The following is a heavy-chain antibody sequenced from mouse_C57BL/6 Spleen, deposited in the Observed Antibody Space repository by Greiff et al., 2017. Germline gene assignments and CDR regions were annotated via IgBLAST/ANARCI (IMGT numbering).Heavy chain of an antibody. CDR1: GFSLTSYG. J-gene: IGHJ3*01. CDR3: ARGVYGYDGFAY. CDR2: LWSGGST. D-gene: IGHD2-2*01. Sequence: VQLQQSGPGLVQPSQSLSITCTVSGFSLTSYGVHWVRQSPGKGLEWLGVLWSGGSTDYNAAFISRLSISKDNSKSQVFFKMNSLQADDTAIYYCARGVYGYDGFAYWGQGTLVTVSA. V-gene: IGHV2-2*01.